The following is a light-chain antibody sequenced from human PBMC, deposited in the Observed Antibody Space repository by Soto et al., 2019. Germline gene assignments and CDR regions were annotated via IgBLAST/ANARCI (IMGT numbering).Light chain of an antibody. J-gene: IGKJ3*01. CDR1: QSVGTY. Sequence: IVLTQSPATLSLSPGERATLSCRASQSVGTYLAWYEQKPGQAPRLLIFETFRRATGVPIRFRGSGSGTDFTLTISSLEPEDFAVFYGHQRSDWPPGTFGPGTKVDI. V-gene: IGKV3-11*01. CDR2: ETF. CDR3: HQRSDWPPGT.